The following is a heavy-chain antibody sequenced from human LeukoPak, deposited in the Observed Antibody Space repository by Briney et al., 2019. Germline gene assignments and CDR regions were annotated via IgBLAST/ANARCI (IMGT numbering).Heavy chain of an antibody. Sequence: PGGSPRLSCAASGFTFSSYWMHWVRQAPGKGLVWVSRINSDGSSTSYADSVKGRFTISRDNAKNTLYLQMNSLRAEDTAVYYCARDHSYDILTGYHDYWGQGTLVTVSS. D-gene: IGHD3-9*01. V-gene: IGHV3-74*01. CDR2: INSDGSST. J-gene: IGHJ4*02. CDR1: GFTFSSYW. CDR3: ARDHSYDILTGYHDY.